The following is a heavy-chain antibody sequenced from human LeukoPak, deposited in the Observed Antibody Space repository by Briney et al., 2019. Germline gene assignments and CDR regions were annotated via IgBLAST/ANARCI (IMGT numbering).Heavy chain of an antibody. V-gene: IGHV3-48*02. CDR2: ITSSSSTI. CDR3: ARDISPVGGY. CDR1: GFTFSAYA. D-gene: IGHD2-15*01. Sequence: GGSLRLSCAASGFTFSAYAMSWVRQAPGKGLEWVSYITSSSSTIYYAGSVRGRFTISRDNAKNSLYLQMNSLRDEDTAVYYCARDISPVGGYWGQGTLVTVSS. J-gene: IGHJ4*02.